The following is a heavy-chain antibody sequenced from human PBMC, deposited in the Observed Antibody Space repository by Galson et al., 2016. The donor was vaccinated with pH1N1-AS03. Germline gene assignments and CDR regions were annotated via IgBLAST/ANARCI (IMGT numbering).Heavy chain of an antibody. CDR3: ARRSAAVSGTGCVDV. V-gene: IGHV3-21*01. Sequence: SLRLSCAASGFTFKNYAMSWVRQAPGKGLEWVSSISSSSSYIYYADSVKGRFTISRDNARNSLYLQMNSLRAEDTAVYYCARRSAAVSGTGCVDVWGQGTTVTVSS. J-gene: IGHJ6*02. CDR2: ISSSSSYI. CDR1: GFTFKNYA. D-gene: IGHD6-19*01.